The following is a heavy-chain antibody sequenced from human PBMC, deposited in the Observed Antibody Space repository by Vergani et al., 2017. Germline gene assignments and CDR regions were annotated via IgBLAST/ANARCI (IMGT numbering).Heavy chain of an antibody. J-gene: IGHJ5*02. D-gene: IGHD3-3*01. Sequence: QMQLVQSGPEVKKPGTSVKVSCKASGFTFTSSAMQWVRQARGQRLEWIGWIVVGSGNTNYAQKFQERVTITRDMSTSTAYMELSSLRSEDTAVYYCARVHYDFWSGYFVVVPGGLDPWGQGTLVTVSS. CDR1: GFTFTSSA. CDR3: ARVHYDFWSGYFVVVPGGLDP. V-gene: IGHV1-58*02. CDR2: IVVGSGNT.